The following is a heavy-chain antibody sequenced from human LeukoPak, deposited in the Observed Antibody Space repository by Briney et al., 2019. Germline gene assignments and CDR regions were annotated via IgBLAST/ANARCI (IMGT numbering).Heavy chain of an antibody. J-gene: IGHJ4*02. CDR2: IKQDGREK. Sequence: PGGSLRLSCSASGFTLSSNWMGWVRQAPGKGLEWVANIKQDGREKYHVDSVKGRFTISRDNAKTSLYLEMNSLRAEDTAVYYCARDMVTFGGVIVTPDYWGQGTLVTVSS. D-gene: IGHD3-16*02. V-gene: IGHV3-7*01. CDR3: ARDMVTFGGVIVTPDY. CDR1: GFTLSSNW.